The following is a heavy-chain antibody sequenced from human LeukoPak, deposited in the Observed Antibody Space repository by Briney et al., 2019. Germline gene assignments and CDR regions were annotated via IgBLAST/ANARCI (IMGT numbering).Heavy chain of an antibody. CDR2: ISGSGGST. CDR1: GFTFSSYA. J-gene: IGHJ4*02. V-gene: IGHV3-23*01. D-gene: IGHD4-17*01. CDR3: AKAPLSYGDYGDFYFDY. Sequence: GGSLRLSCAASGFTFSSYAMGWVRHAPGKGLEWVSAISGSGGSTYYADSVKGRFTISRDNSKNTLYLQMNSLRAEDTAVYYCAKAPLSYGDYGDFYFDYWGQGTLVTVSS.